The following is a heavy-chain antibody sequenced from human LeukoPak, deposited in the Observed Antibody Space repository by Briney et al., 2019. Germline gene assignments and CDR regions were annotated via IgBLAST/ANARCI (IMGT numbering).Heavy chain of an antibody. CDR3: ARLSGSSTGDY. V-gene: IGHV1-46*01. J-gene: IGHJ4*02. CDR1: GYIFTSYY. CDR2: INPSGGST. D-gene: IGHD1-26*01. Sequence: GASVKVSCKASGYIFTSYYMHWVRQAPGQGLEWMGIINPSGGSTSYAQKFQGRVTMTRDTSTSTVYMELSSLRSEDAAVYYCARLSGSSTGDYWGQGTLVTVSS.